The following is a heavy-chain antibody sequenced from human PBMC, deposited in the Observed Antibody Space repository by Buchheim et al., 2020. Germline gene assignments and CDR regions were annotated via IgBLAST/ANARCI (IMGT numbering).Heavy chain of an antibody. J-gene: IGHJ4*02. D-gene: IGHD3-22*01. V-gene: IGHV3-48*01. Sequence: EVQLVESGGGLMQPGGSLRLSCAASGFTFSTYSMNWVRQAPGKGLEWVSYISSGSSTIFYAASVKGRFTISSDNAKNSLALQMNSLTGEDTAVYYCVRDDSSGYFVLDYWGQGTL. CDR1: GFTFSTYS. CDR2: ISSGSSTI. CDR3: VRDDSSGYFVLDY.